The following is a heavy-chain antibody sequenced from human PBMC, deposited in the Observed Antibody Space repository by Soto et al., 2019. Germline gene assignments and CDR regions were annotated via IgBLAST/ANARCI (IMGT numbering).Heavy chain of an antibody. D-gene: IGHD6-13*01. V-gene: IGHV3-23*01. CDR3: AKRPLTAAGFDY. J-gene: IGHJ4*02. CDR1: GFTFSNYA. Sequence: EVQLLESGGGFVQPGGSMRLSCAASGFTFSNYAMTYVRQAPEKRLEWVSVITGSGGGTYFVDSVEGRFTISGDNSQNTVYLPMSSLRAEDTAVYYCAKRPLTAAGFDYWGQGTLVTVSS. CDR2: ITGSGGGT.